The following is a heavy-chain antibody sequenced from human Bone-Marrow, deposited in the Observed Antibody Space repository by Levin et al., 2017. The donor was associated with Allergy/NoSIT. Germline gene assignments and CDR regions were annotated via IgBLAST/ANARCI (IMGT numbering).Heavy chain of an antibody. D-gene: IGHD6-19*01. J-gene: IGHJ4*02. CDR1: GFTFSSYA. V-gene: IGHV3-23*01. CDR2: ISGSGGYT. CDR3: AKTPKYSSGWFFDD. Sequence: LSLTCAASGFTFSSYAMSWVRQAPWKGLEWVSDISGSGGYTYYADSVKGRFTISRDNSKNTLYLQMNSLRAEDTAVYYCAKTPKYSSGWFFDDWGQGTLVTVSS.